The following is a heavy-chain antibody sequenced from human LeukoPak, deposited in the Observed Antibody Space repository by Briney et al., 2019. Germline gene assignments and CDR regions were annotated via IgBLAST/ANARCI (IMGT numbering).Heavy chain of an antibody. J-gene: IGHJ6*02. D-gene: IGHD5-18*01. CDR1: GDSVSSNSAA. CDR2: TYHRSKWYN. Sequence: SQTLSLTCAISGDSVSSNSAAWNWIRQSPSRGLEWLGRTYHRSKWYNDYAVSVKSRITINPDTSKNQFSLQLNSVTPEDTAVYYCARDRQLWASVGYYYGMDVWGQGTTVTVSS. CDR3: ARDRQLWASVGYYYGMDV. V-gene: IGHV6-1*01.